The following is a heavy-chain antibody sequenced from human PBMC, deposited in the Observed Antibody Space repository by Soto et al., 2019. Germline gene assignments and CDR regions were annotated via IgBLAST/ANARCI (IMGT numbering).Heavy chain of an antibody. Sequence: GGSLRLSCAASGFTFSSYAMSWVRQAPGKGLEWVSAISGSGGSTYYADSVKGRFTISRDNSKNTLYLQMNSLRAEDTAVYYCAKSTTTGYSSGWYNAFDIWGQGTMVTVSS. V-gene: IGHV3-23*01. CDR1: GFTFSSYA. J-gene: IGHJ3*02. CDR3: AKSTTTGYSSGWYNAFDI. CDR2: ISGSGGST. D-gene: IGHD6-19*01.